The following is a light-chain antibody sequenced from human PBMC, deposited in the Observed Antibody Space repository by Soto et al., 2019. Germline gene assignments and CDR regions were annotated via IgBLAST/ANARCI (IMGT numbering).Light chain of an antibody. J-gene: IGKJ2*01. CDR3: QPYGSSPPYT. CDR1: QSVSSSY. CDR2: GAS. V-gene: IGKV3-20*01. Sequence: EIVLTQSPGTLSLSPGERATLSCRASQSVSSSYLAWYQQKPGQAPRLLIYGASSRATGIPDRFSGSGSGTDFNLTIRSLEPEDFAVYYCQPYGSSPPYTFGQGTKLEIK.